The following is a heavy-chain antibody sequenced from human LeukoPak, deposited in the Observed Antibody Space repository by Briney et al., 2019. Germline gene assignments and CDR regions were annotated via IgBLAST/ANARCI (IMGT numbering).Heavy chain of an antibody. Sequence: GGSLRLSCAASGFTFSSYWMSWVRQAPGKGLEWVANIKQDGSEKYYVDSVKGRFTISRDNAKNSLYLQMNSLRAEDTAIYYCARADCSGGSCYGYWGQGTLVTVSS. J-gene: IGHJ4*02. CDR1: GFTFSSYW. V-gene: IGHV3-7*01. CDR2: IKQDGSEK. D-gene: IGHD2-15*01. CDR3: ARADCSGGSCYGY.